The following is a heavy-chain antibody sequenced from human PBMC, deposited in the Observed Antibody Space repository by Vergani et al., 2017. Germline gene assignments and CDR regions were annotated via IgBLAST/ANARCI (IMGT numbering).Heavy chain of an antibody. J-gene: IGHJ5*02. CDR2: IGYDGRIK. CDR3: AKGCGPAKFRWTCEEWFDP. Sequence: QVQLVETGGGVVQPGGSLRLYCATSGYSFNTYGAHWVRQAPGKGLEWVAFIGYDGRIKYNVDSVKGRFTISRDTSKKTLSLQMRSLRADDTAVYYCAKGCGPAKFRWTCEEWFDPWGQGTLVTVSS. CDR1: GYSFNTYG. V-gene: IGHV3-30*02. D-gene: IGHD2-21*01.